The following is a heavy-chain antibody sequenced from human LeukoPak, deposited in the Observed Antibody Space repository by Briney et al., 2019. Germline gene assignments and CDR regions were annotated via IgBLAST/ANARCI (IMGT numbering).Heavy chain of an antibody. V-gene: IGHV3-73*01. Sequence: GGSLRLSCAASGFSFSGSAMHWVRQASGKGLEWVGRTRSKANSCATAYTASVKGRFTISRDDSKNTAYLQMNSLKTEDTAVYYCTVPDYDILTGYRFDPWGQGTLVTVSS. CDR2: TRSKANSCAT. CDR3: TVPDYDILTGYRFDP. CDR1: GFSFSGSA. D-gene: IGHD3-9*01. J-gene: IGHJ5*02.